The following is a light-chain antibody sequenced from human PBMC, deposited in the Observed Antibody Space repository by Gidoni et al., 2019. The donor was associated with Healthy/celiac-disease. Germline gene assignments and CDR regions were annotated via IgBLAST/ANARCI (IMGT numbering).Light chain of an antibody. CDR1: QSVSSY. CDR2: DAS. Sequence: IVLTQSPATLSLSPGERATLACRASQSVSSYLAWYQQKPGQAPRLLIYDASNRATGSPARFSGSGSGTYFTLTISRLPPEYFAFYYRQQRSTWPTFGGGTKVEIK. CDR3: QQRSTWPT. J-gene: IGKJ4*01. V-gene: IGKV3-11*01.